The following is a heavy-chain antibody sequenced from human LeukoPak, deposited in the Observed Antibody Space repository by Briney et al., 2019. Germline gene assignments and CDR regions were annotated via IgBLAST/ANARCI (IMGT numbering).Heavy chain of an antibody. V-gene: IGHV3-49*04. J-gene: IGHJ4*02. CDR1: GFTFGDYA. D-gene: IGHD3-16*01. CDR3: TRELSYDYVWGSYAFDY. CDR2: IRSKAYGGTT. Sequence: GGSLRLSCTASGFTFGDYAMSWVRQAPGKGLEWVGFIRSKAYGGTTEYAASVKGRFTISRDDSKSIAYLQMNSLKTEDTAVYYCTRELSYDYVWGSYAFDYWGQGTLVTVSS.